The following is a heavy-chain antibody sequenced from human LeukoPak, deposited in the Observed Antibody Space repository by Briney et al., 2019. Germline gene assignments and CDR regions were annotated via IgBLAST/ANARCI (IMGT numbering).Heavy chain of an antibody. CDR2: ISGSGGST. V-gene: IGHV3-23*01. J-gene: IGHJ4*02. CDR1: GFTFSAYG. CDR3: ATSRTLDY. D-gene: IGHD6-13*01. Sequence: GGSLRLSCAASGFTFSAYGMTWVRQAPGKGLEWVSAISGSGGSTYYADSVKGRFTISRDNSKNTLYLQMNSLRVEDTAVYYCATSRTLDYWGQGTLVTVSS.